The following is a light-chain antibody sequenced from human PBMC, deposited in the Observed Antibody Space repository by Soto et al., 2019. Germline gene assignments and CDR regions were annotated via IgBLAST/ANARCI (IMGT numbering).Light chain of an antibody. V-gene: IGLV1-40*01. CDR2: GNN. J-gene: IGLJ1*01. CDR1: SSDIGAGND. Sequence: QLVLTQPPSVSGAPGQRVTIPCTGASSDIGAGNDVHWYQQFPGAAPKLLIYGNNNRPSGVPDRFSGSKSGTSASLVITGLQAEDEAVYHCQSLDNSLIRSVVFGTGTKLTVL. CDR3: QSLDNSLIRSVV.